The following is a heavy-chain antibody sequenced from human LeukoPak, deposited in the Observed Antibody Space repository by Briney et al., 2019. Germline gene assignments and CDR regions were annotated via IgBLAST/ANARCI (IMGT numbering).Heavy chain of an antibody. Sequence: ASVKVSCKASGYTFTSYYMHWVRQAPGQGLEWMGYINTKSDGTIYAQKFQGRVTMARDTSISTVYMELSRLSFDDTAVYYCAKVKPGAFDLWGQGTVVTVSS. CDR2: INTKSDGT. D-gene: IGHD7-27*01. J-gene: IGHJ3*01. CDR1: GYTFTSYY. CDR3: AKVKPGAFDL. V-gene: IGHV1-2*02.